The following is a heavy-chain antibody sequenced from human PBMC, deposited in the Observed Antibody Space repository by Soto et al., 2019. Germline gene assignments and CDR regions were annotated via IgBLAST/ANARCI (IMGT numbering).Heavy chain of an antibody. J-gene: IGHJ4*02. CDR2: IIPMFGSP. Sequence: QVQLVQSGAEVKKPGSSVKVSCKTSGGSFSSDAISWVRQAPGQGLEWMGGIIPMFGSPNYAQRFQGRVTITAVKSSSTVNMVLSSLRSEDTAVYYCATGIRESCGWDFDSWGQGTLVTVSS. CDR1: GGSFSSDA. CDR3: ATGIRESCGWDFDS. D-gene: IGHD6-19*01. V-gene: IGHV1-69*06.